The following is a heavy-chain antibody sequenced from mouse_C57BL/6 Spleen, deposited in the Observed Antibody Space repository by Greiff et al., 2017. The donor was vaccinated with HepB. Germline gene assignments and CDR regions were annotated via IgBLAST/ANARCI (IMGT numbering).Heavy chain of an antibody. CDR1: GYAFSSYW. CDR3: ERKGAYYSNHQDYFDY. Sequence: VQLQQSGAELVKPGASVKISCKASGYAFSSYWMNWVKQRPGKGLEWIGQIYPGDGDTNYNGKFKGKATLTADKSSSTAYMQLSSLTSEDSAVYFCERKGAYYSNHQDYFDYWGQGTTLTVSS. CDR2: IYPGDGDT. J-gene: IGHJ2*01. V-gene: IGHV1-80*01. D-gene: IGHD2-5*01.